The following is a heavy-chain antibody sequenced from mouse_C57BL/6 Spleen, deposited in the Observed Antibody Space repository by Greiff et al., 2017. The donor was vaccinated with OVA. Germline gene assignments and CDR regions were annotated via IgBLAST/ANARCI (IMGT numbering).Heavy chain of an antibody. Sequence: VQLQQSGAELVKPGASVKISCKASGYAFSSYWMNWVKQRPGTGLEWIGQIYPGDGATNYNGKFKGKATLTADKSSSTAYMQLSSLTSEDSAVYVCAREGDDGYYFDDWGQGTTLTVSS. CDR2: IYPGDGAT. V-gene: IGHV1-80*01. CDR1: GYAFSSYW. D-gene: IGHD2-3*01. CDR3: AREGDDGYYFDD. J-gene: IGHJ2*01.